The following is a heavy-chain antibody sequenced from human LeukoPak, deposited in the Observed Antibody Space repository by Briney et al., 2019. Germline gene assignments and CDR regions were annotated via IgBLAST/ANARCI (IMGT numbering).Heavy chain of an antibody. CDR1: GGSISSSSYY. Sequence: SETLSLTCTVSGGSISSSSYYWAWIRQPPGKGLEWIGSIYYSGSTYYNPSLKSRVTISVDTSKNQFSLKLSSVTAADTAVYYCARRTSSSWFFDYWGQGTLVTVSS. J-gene: IGHJ4*02. D-gene: IGHD6-13*01. CDR2: IYYSGST. CDR3: ARRTSSSWFFDY. V-gene: IGHV4-39*01.